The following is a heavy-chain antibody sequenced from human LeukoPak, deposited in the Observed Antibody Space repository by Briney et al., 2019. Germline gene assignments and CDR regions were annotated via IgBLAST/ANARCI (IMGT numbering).Heavy chain of an antibody. Sequence: GGSLRLSCAASGFTFSSYNMKWVRQAPGEGLEWVSSISRTGTYIYYADSVEGRFTVSRDNAQNSLYLQMNSLRVEDTAVYYCARVLETDCTGGSCYSGLDYWCQGTLVTVSS. CDR1: GFTFSSYN. CDR2: ISRTGTYI. J-gene: IGHJ4*02. D-gene: IGHD2-15*01. V-gene: IGHV3-21*01. CDR3: ARVLETDCTGGSCYSGLDY.